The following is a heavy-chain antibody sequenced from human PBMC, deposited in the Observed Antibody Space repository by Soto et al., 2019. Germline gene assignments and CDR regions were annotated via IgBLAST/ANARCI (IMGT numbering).Heavy chain of an antibody. Sequence: QLQLQESGSGLVKPSQTLSLTCAVSGGSISSGGYSWSWIRQPPGKGLECIGYIYHSGSTYYSPPLKTRSTISVDRPKNQYPPKLTAVTAAVTALYYGTSGPPLGYWCPGTLVSVST. CDR1: GGSISSGGYS. CDR2: IYHSGST. J-gene: IGHJ4*02. V-gene: IGHV4-30-2*01. CDR3: TSGPPLGY.